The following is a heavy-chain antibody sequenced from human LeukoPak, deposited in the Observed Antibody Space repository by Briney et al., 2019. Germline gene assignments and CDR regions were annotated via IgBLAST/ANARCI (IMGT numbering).Heavy chain of an antibody. CDR1: GGSVDGHY. V-gene: IGHV4-59*08. D-gene: IGHD1-1*01. J-gene: IGHJ4*02. CDR3: ARRRRSNWAFDS. Sequence: PSETLSLTCTVSGGSVDGHYWSWIRQPPGKELEWIGNIYYSGSTNYNPSLKSRVTISGDTSRNHLSLSLSSVTAADTAVYYCARRRRSNWAFDSWGQGTLVTVSS. CDR2: IYYSGST.